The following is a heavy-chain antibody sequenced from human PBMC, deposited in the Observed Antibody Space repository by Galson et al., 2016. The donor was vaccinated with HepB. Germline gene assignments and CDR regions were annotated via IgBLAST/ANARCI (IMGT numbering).Heavy chain of an antibody. J-gene: IGHJ4*02. CDR3: ARAGVYNFDY. Sequence: CAISGDSVSSNSAAWNWIRQSPSRGLEWLGRTYYRSKWYNDYVVSVKSRVTINPDTSKNQFSLQLNSVTPEDTAVYYCARAGVYNFDYWGQGTLVTVSS. CDR2: TYYRSKWYN. D-gene: IGHD6-13*01. V-gene: IGHV6-1*01. CDR1: GDSVSSNSAA.